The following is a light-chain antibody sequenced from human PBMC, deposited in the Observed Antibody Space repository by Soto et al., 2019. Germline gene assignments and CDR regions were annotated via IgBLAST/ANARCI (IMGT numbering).Light chain of an antibody. V-gene: IGKV3-20*01. Sequence: PGERATLSCRASQSVSSSQLAWYQQRPGQAPRLLVYGASTRATGIADRFSGSGSGTDFTLTISRLEPEDFAVYYCQQYGSSGVTFCPGTKVDIK. J-gene: IGKJ3*01. CDR1: QSVSSSQ. CDR2: GAS. CDR3: QQYGSSGVT.